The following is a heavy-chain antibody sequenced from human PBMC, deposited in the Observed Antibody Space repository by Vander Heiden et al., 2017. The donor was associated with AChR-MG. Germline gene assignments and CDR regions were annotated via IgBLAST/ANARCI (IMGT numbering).Heavy chain of an antibody. CDR1: CFTFSTFS. J-gene: IGHJ4*02. CDR2: ISGTSRNI. Sequence: EVQLVESGGGLVQPGGSLRRSSSASCFTFSTFSMNWVRQAPGQGLEWVSSISGTSRNIYYADSVKGRFTISRDNAKNSLYLQMNSLRSEDTAIYYCARDVRGGDPPNNNFDNWGQGTLVTVSS. V-gene: IGHV3-21*02. D-gene: IGHD4-17*01. CDR3: ARDVRGGDPPNNNFDN.